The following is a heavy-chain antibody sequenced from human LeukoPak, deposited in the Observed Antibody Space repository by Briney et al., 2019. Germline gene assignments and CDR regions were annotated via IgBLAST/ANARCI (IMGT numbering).Heavy chain of an antibody. V-gene: IGHV4-59*08. Sequence: SETLSLTCTVSGGSISNYYWSWIRQPPGKGLEWIGYIYYTGSTNYSPSLKSRVTISVDTSKNQFSLKVSSVTAADTAVYYCARHASPYPYGWFDPWGQGTLVTVSS. CDR3: ARHASPYPYGWFDP. CDR2: IYYTGST. D-gene: IGHD4-17*01. CDR1: GGSISNYY. J-gene: IGHJ5*02.